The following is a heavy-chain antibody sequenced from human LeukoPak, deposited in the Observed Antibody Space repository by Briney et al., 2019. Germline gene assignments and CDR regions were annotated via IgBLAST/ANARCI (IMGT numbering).Heavy chain of an antibody. CDR1: GFTFSKHG. CDR3: ARDLAWGAFDY. V-gene: IGHV3-23*01. CDR2: VSPPGGGT. D-gene: IGHD7-27*01. Sequence: GGTLRLSCGACGFTFSKHGMNWVRQAPGKGLEWLSGVSPPGGGTYYADSVKGRFTISRDDSKNTLSLQMNSLRVEDTAVYYCARDLAWGAFDYWGQGTLVTVSS. J-gene: IGHJ4*02.